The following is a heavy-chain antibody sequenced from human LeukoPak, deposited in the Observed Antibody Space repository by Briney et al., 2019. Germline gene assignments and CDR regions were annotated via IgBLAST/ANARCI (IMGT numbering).Heavy chain of an antibody. CDR2: ISSNGGST. V-gene: IGHV3-64*01. D-gene: IGHD3-10*01. CDR3: ARSQNYYGSGSYYNGPWYFDL. Sequence: GGSLRLSCAASGFTFGSYAMHWVRQAPGKGLEYVSAISSNGGSTYYANSVKGRFTISRDNSKNTLYLQMGSLRAEDMAVYYCARSQNYYGSGSYYNGPWYFDLWGRGTLVTVSS. CDR1: GFTFGSYA. J-gene: IGHJ2*01.